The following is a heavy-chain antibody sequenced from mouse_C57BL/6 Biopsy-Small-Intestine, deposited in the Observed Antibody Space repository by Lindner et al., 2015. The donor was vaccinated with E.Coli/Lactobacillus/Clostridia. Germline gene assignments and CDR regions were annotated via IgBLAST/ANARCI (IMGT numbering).Heavy chain of an antibody. CDR1: GITFSDYG. Sequence: VQLQESGGASVKPGGSLNLSCAASGITFSDYGIHWVRQTPEKGLEWIAYISNGGGTIYYADTVKGRFTISRDNAKNTLFLQMTSLRSEDTAIYYCAREDYWGQGTSVTVSS. CDR3: AREDY. V-gene: IGHV5-17*01. J-gene: IGHJ4*01. CDR2: ISNGGGTI.